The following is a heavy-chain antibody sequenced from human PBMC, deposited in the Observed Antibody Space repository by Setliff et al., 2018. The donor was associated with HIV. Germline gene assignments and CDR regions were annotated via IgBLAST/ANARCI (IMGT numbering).Heavy chain of an antibody. CDR2: IYQSGST. V-gene: IGHV4-30-2*05. Sequence: SETLSLTCAVFGGSINSGGYSWSWIRQPPGKGLEWIGYIYQSGSTYYNPSLKSRVTISVDTSKNQFSLKLNSVTAADTAVYYCARVPLSSPSRPGGYFDYWGQGTLVTVSS. D-gene: IGHD3-16*01. CDR1: GGSINSGGYS. CDR3: ARVPLSSPSRPGGYFDY. J-gene: IGHJ4*02.